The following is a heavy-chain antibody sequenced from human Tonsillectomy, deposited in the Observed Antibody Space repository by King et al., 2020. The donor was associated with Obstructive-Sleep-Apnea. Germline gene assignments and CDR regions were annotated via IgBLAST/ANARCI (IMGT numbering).Heavy chain of an antibody. Sequence: VKLQEWGPGLVKPSETLSLTCTVSGGSISSFYGSWIRQPPGKGLEWIGYIYYSGSTDYNPSLKSRGTISEDTSKNQFSLKLRSVTAADTAVYYCARKVVRGVIYFDYWGQGTLVTVSS. V-gene: IGHV4-59*08. CDR1: GGSISSFY. CDR3: ARKVVRGVIYFDY. CDR2: IYYSGST. D-gene: IGHD3-10*01. J-gene: IGHJ4*02.